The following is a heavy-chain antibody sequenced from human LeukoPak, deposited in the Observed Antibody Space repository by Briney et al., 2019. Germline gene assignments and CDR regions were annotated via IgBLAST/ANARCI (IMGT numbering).Heavy chain of an antibody. Sequence: SETLSLTCAVYGGSLSGYYWSWLRQPTGRGLVWLGEINHSGSTNYNPSLKSRVTISVDTSKNQFSLKLSSVTAADTAVYYCTRVRKWGHYYHYYMDVWGKGTTVTVSS. V-gene: IGHV4-34*01. CDR3: TRVRKWGHYYHYYMDV. CDR2: INHSGST. CDR1: GGSLSGYY. J-gene: IGHJ6*03. D-gene: IGHD1-14*01.